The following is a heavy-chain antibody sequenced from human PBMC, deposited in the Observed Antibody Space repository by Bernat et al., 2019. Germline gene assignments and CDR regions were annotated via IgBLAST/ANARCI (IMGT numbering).Heavy chain of an antibody. CDR3: ARAGVRNGFDP. D-gene: IGHD2-8*01. V-gene: IGHV4-34*01. J-gene: IGHJ5*02. CDR2: INHSGST. CDR1: GGSFSGYY. Sequence: VQLQQWGAGLLKPSETLSLTCAVYGGSFSGYYWSWIRQPPGKGLEWIGEINHSGSTNYNPSLKSRVTISVDTSKNQFSLKLSSVTAADTAVYYCARAGVRNGFDPWGQGTLVTVSS.